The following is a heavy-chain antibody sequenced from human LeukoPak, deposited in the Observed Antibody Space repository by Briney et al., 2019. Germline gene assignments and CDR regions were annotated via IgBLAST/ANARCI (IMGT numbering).Heavy chain of an antibody. D-gene: IGHD1/OR15-1a*01. J-gene: IGHJ6*03. CDR1: AYTFTGYY. CDR3: ARGTATSLIPHYYYYMDV. Sequence: ASVKVSCKASAYTFTGYYIHWVRQAPGQGLEWMGWINPNSGDTNYAQKFQGRVTMTRDTSISTAYMELSGLTSDDVAVYYCARGTATSLIPHYYYYMDVCGEGTTVTISS. CDR2: INPNSGDT. V-gene: IGHV1-2*02.